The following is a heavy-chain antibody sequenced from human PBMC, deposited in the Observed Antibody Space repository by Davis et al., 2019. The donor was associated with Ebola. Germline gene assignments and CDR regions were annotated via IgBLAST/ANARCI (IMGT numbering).Heavy chain of an antibody. V-gene: IGHV3-7*03. Sequence: GESLKISCAASGFTFSSYWMSWVRQAPGKGLEWVANIKQDGSEKYYVDSVKGRFTISRDNAKNSLYLQMNSLRAEYTAVYYCATRYSGNFWDLYYYYGMDVWGQGTTVTVSS. D-gene: IGHD1-26*01. CDR3: ATRYSGNFWDLYYYYGMDV. CDR1: GFTFSSYW. CDR2: IKQDGSEK. J-gene: IGHJ6*02.